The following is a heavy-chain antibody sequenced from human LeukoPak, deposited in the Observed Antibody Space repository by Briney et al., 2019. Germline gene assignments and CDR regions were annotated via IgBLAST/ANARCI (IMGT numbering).Heavy chain of an antibody. Sequence: GESLRLSCAASGFAFSRFPMSWVRQAPGKGLEWLSAIGGTDGTTYHADSVKGRFTISRDNTKNTLFLQMNSLRAEDTAVYYCARGVGYPYHFDYWGQGTLVSVSS. D-gene: IGHD1-26*01. V-gene: IGHV3-23*01. CDR3: ARGVGYPYHFDY. CDR2: IGGTDGTT. J-gene: IGHJ4*02. CDR1: GFAFSRFP.